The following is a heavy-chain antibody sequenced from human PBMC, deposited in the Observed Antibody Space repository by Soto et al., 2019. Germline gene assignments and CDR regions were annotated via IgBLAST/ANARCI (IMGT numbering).Heavy chain of an antibody. CDR2: MSHSGGT. Sequence: QVQLQQWGAGLLKPSETLSLTCAEYGGFVSSGSYYWSWIRQPPGKGLEWIGEMSHSGGTHFNPSLKSRVTISVDTSKNQFSLMMSSVTAADTALYYCARVERGTATTVVDAFDIWGPGTMVTVSS. D-gene: IGHD1-1*01. CDR3: ARVERGTATTVVDAFDI. CDR1: GGFVSSGSYY. J-gene: IGHJ3*02. V-gene: IGHV4-34*01.